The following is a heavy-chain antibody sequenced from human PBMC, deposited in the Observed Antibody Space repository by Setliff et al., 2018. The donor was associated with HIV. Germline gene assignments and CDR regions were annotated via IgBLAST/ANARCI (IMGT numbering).Heavy chain of an antibody. CDR3: ARRVLQDSTITSSNWFDS. Sequence: SETRSLTCTISGGSFGVYRWSWIRQSAGRGLEWIGRIDSSGTTDYKPSLKGRVAISVDTSRNQFSLRVTSVTAADTAVYFCARRVLQDSTITSSNWFDSWGQGTLVTVSS. V-gene: IGHV4-4*07. J-gene: IGHJ5*01. CDR2: IDSSGTT. D-gene: IGHD2-2*01. CDR1: GGSFGVYR.